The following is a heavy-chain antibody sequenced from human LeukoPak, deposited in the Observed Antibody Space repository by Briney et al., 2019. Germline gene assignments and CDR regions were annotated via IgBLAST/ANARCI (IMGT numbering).Heavy chain of an antibody. J-gene: IGHJ2*01. CDR2: INPNSGGT. D-gene: IGHD3-9*01. Sequence: ASVKVSCKASGYTFTGYYMHWVRQAPGQGLEWMGWINPNSGGTNYAQKFQGRVTMTRDTSISTAYVELSRLRSDDTAVYYCARADDWLIGYFDLWGRGTLVTVSS. CDR3: ARADDWLIGYFDL. CDR1: GYTFTGYY. V-gene: IGHV1-2*02.